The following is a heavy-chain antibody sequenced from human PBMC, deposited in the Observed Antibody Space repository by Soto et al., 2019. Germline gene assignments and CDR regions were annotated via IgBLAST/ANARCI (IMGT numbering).Heavy chain of an antibody. CDR1: GDSISISSYY. V-gene: IGHV4-39*01. CDR2: MYYSGST. Sequence: PSETLSLTCTISGDSISISSYYWAWIRQPPGKGLEWIGSMYYSGSTYNNPSLKSRVTMSVDTPKKQFSLILSSVTAADTAVYYCAAMLIVLTTTSYFEYWDEGKLVTLP. J-gene: IGHJ4*01. D-gene: IGHD1-1*01. CDR3: AAMLIVLTTTSYFEY.